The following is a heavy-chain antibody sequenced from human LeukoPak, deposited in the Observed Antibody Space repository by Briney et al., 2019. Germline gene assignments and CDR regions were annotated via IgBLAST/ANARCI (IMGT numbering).Heavy chain of an antibody. J-gene: IGHJ4*02. CDR1: GFSFSNHG. Sequence: GGSLRLSCAASGFSFSNHGMHWVRQAPGKRLEWVAVIWDDGNNKRYANSVNGRFTISRDNAKNSLYLQMNSLRVEDTAVYYCVRRFDCWGQGTLVTVSS. D-gene: IGHD1-14*01. CDR2: IWDDGNNK. V-gene: IGHV3-33*01. CDR3: VRRFDC.